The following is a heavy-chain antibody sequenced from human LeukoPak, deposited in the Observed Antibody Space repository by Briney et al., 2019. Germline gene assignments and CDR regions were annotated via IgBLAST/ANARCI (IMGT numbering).Heavy chain of an antibody. CDR2: IIPIFGTA. CDR1: GGTFSSYA. D-gene: IGHD6-19*01. J-gene: IGHJ4*02. CDR3: ARDGAVAGYFDY. Sequence: SVKVSCKASGGTFSSYAISWVRQAPGQGLEWMGGIIPIFGTANYAQKFQGRVTITADESTSTACMELSSLRSEDTAVYYCARDGAVAGYFDYWGQGTLVTVSS. V-gene: IGHV1-69*01.